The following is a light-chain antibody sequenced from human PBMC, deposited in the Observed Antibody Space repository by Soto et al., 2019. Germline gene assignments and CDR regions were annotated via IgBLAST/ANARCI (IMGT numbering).Light chain of an antibody. CDR2: GAS. CDR3: QQYDSSPRT. V-gene: IGKV3-20*01. Sequence: EIGMTRSPDSRTLSPGERATLSWRASQSIRSGRLAWYQQKPGQAPRLLISGASSRAADIPDRFSGSGSGTDFTLTINRLEPEDFAVYYCQQYDSSPRTFAQGTKVDIK. CDR1: QSIRSGR. J-gene: IGKJ1*01.